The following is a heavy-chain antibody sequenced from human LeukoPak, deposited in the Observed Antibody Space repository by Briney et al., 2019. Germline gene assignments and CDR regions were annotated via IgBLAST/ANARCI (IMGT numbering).Heavy chain of an antibody. Sequence: SETLTLTCTVSGGFISSYYWTWIRQPPGKGLEWIGYDDYSGSTNYNPSLKSRVTILVDTSKNQFSLKLTSVTAADAAMYYCARRGGSGRAFDYWGQGILVTVSS. J-gene: IGHJ4*02. CDR3: ARRGGSGRAFDY. CDR2: DDYSGST. CDR1: GGFISSYY. D-gene: IGHD6-19*01. V-gene: IGHV4-59*08.